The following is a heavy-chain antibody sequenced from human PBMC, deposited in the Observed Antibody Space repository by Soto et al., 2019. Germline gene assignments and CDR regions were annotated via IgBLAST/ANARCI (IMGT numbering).Heavy chain of an antibody. D-gene: IGHD3-3*01. Sequence: ASVKVSCKASGYTFTSYAMHWVRQAPGQRLEWMGWINAGNGNTKYSQKFQGRVTITRDTSASTAYMELSSLRSEDTAVYYCASDFWSGYPYYYYYGMDVWGHGTTVTVSS. V-gene: IGHV1-3*01. J-gene: IGHJ6*02. CDR2: INAGNGNT. CDR3: ASDFWSGYPYYYYYGMDV. CDR1: GYTFTSYA.